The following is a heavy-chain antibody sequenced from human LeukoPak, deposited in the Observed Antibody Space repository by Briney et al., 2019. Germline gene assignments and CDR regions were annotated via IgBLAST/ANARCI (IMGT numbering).Heavy chain of an antibody. CDR3: ANYPPRITMIVVVRS. CDR1: GFIFSNYG. CDR2: ISGGST. V-gene: IGHV3-23*01. J-gene: IGHJ4*02. D-gene: IGHD3-22*01. Sequence: GGSLRLSCAASGFIFSNYGMHWVRQAPGKGLEWVSAISGGSTYYADSVKGRFTISRDNSKNTLYLQMDSLRAEDTAVYYCANYPPRITMIVVVRSWGQGTLVTVSS.